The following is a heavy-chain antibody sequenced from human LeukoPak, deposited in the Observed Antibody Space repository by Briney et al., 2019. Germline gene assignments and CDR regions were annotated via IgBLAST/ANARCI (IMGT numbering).Heavy chain of an antibody. CDR3: ARDGSRSIVVVTAILYFDY. J-gene: IGHJ4*02. CDR2: IRYDGSNK. CDR1: GFTFSSYG. D-gene: IGHD2-21*02. Sequence: GGSLRLSCAASGFTFSSYGMHWVRQAPGKGLEWVAFIRYDGSNKYYADSVKGRFTISRDNSKNTLYLQMNSLRAEDTAVYYCARDGSRSIVVVTAILYFDYWGQGTLVTVSS. V-gene: IGHV3-30*02.